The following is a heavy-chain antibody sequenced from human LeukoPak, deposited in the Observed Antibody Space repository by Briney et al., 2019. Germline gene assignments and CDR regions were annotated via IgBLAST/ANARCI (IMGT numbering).Heavy chain of an antibody. V-gene: IGHV4-38-2*01. J-gene: IGHJ6*03. CDR2: IYHSGST. CDR1: GYSISSGYY. Sequence: SQTLSLTCAVSGYSISSGYYRGWIRQPPGKGLEWIGSIYHSGSTYYNPSLKSRVTISVDTSKNQFSLKLSSVTAADTAVYYCATKLMAGYSSGWYDYYYMDVWGKGTTVTVSS. D-gene: IGHD6-19*01. CDR3: ATKLMAGYSSGWYDYYYMDV.